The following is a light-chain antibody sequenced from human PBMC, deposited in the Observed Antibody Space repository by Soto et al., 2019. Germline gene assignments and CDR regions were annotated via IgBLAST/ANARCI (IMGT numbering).Light chain of an antibody. J-gene: IGKJ2*01. Sequence: DIRMTQSPSTLSASVRDRVTITCRASQYISSWLAWYQQKPGKAPKLLIYKASSLESGVPSKFSGSGSGTEFTLTISSLQPDDFATYYCQQYNSYPYTFGQGTKLEI. V-gene: IGKV1-5*03. CDR2: KAS. CDR3: QQYNSYPYT. CDR1: QYISSW.